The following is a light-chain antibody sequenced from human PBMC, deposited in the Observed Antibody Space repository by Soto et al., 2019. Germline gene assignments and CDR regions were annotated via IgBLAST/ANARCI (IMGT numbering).Light chain of an antibody. CDR2: GAS. Sequence: ETMMTQSQDTLSVSLGERATLSCRASQSLRSSLAWYQQKPGQAPRLLIYGASTRATGIPARFSGSGSGTEFTLTISSLQSEDFGVYYCQQYNNWPFTFGQGTRLEI. V-gene: IGKV3-15*01. J-gene: IGKJ5*01. CDR3: QQYNNWPFT. CDR1: QSLRSS.